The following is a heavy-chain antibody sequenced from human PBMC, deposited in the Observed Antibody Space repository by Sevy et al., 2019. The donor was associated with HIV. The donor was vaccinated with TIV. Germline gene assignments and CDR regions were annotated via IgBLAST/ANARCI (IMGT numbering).Heavy chain of an antibody. CDR1: GGSFSGYY. Sequence: SETLSLTCAVYGGSFSGYYWSWIRQPPGKGLEWIGEINHSGSTNYNPSLKSRVTISVDTSKNQFSLKLSSVTAADTAVYYCARLGIAARLTSSYFDYWGQGTLVTVSS. J-gene: IGHJ4*02. D-gene: IGHD6-6*01. CDR2: INHSGST. V-gene: IGHV4-34*01. CDR3: ARLGIAARLTSSYFDY.